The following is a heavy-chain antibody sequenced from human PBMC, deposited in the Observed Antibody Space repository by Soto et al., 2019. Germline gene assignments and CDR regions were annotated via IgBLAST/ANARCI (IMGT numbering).Heavy chain of an antibody. V-gene: IGHV5-51*01. CDR3: GTQTPGIAAAGTPDAFDI. CDR2: IYPGNSDT. J-gene: IGHJ3*02. Sequence: LGESPNIACKGSGYSFTSYRIGWVRQMPRKGLEWMGIIYPGNSDTRYSPSFQGKVTISADKSISTAYLQWSSLKASDTAMYYCGTQTPGIAAAGTPDAFDIWGQGTMVTVSS. CDR1: GYSFTSYR. D-gene: IGHD6-13*01.